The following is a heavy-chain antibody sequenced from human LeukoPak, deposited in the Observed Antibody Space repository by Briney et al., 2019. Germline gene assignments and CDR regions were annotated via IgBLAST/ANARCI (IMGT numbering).Heavy chain of an antibody. V-gene: IGHV3-74*01. J-gene: IGHJ3*02. CDR3: ATKHGAPYAFDI. Sequence: PGGSLRLSCAASGFTFSSYWMHWVRQAPGKGLVWVSRINSDGSSTNYADSVKGRFTISRDNAKNTLYLQMNSVRAEDTAVYYCATKHGAPYAFDIWGQGTMVTVSS. CDR1: GFTFSSYW. CDR2: INSDGSST. D-gene: IGHD2-21*01.